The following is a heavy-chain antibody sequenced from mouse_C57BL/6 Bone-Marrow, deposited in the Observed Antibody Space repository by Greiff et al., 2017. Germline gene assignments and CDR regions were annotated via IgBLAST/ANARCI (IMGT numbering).Heavy chain of an antibody. D-gene: IGHD2-5*01. J-gene: IGHJ2*01. CDR2: IYPRSGNT. Sequence: VQRVESGAELARPGASVKLSCKASGYTFTSYGISWVKQRTGQGLEWIGEIYPRSGNTYYNEKFKGKATLTADKSSSTAYMELRSLTSEDSAVYFCARPVYYSKNYWGQGTTLTVSS. CDR3: ARPVYYSKNY. CDR1: GYTFTSYG. V-gene: IGHV1-81*01.